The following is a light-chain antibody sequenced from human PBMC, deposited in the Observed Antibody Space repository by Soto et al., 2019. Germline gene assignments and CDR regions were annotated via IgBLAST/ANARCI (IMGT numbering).Light chain of an antibody. J-gene: IGKJ4*01. CDR3: QQYDNYPLT. CDR2: DAS. Sequence: DVQMTQSPSSLSASLGDRVTITCRASQDISHYLAWFQQKPGKAPKSLIYDASSLQSGVPPKFSGSGSGTNFTLTIRSLLPEDFATYYCQQYDNYPLTFGGGTKVEFK. V-gene: IGKV1-16*02. CDR1: QDISHY.